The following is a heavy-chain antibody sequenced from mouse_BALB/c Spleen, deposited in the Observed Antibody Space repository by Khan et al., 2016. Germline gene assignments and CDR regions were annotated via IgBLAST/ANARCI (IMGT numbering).Heavy chain of an antibody. CDR2: ISYSGST. Sequence: EVQLQESGPGLVKPSQSLSLTCTVTGYSITSDYAWNWIRQFPGNKLEWMGYISYSGSTSYNPSLKSRISITRDTSNNQFFLQLNSVTSEDTATYYCARSDYGSKHAMDYWGQGTSVTVSS. V-gene: IGHV3-2*02. D-gene: IGHD1-1*01. CDR3: ARSDYGSKHAMDY. CDR1: GYSITSDYA. J-gene: IGHJ4*01.